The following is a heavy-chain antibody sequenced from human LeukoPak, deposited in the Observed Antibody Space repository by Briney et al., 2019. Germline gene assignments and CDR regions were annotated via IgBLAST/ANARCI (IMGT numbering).Heavy chain of an antibody. CDR1: GYTFTGYY. Sequence: ASVKVSCKASGYTFTGYYMHWVRQAPGQRLEWMGWINPNSGGTNYAQKFQGRVTMTRDTSISTAYMELSRLRSDDTAVYYCAREGGYSSSWYWYFQHWGQGTLVTVSS. J-gene: IGHJ1*01. CDR3: AREGGYSSSWYWYFQH. CDR2: INPNSGGT. D-gene: IGHD6-13*01. V-gene: IGHV1-2*02.